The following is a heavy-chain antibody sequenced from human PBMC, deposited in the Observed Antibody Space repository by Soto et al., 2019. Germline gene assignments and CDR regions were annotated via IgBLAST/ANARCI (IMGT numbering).Heavy chain of an antibody. CDR2: INPSGGST. CDR3: ASPLEYSSSSGRRYYYYGMDV. CDR1: GYTFTSYY. V-gene: IGHV1-46*01. J-gene: IGHJ6*02. D-gene: IGHD6-6*01. Sequence: ASVKVSCKASGYTFTSYYMHWVRQAPGQGLEWMGIINPSGGSTSCAQKFQGRVTMTRDTSTSTVYMELSSLRSEDTAVYYCASPLEYSSSSGRRYYYYGMDVWGQGTTVTVSS.